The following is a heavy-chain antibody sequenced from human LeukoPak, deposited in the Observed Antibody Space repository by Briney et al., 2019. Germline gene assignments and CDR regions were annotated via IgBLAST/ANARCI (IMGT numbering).Heavy chain of an antibody. V-gene: IGHV1-69*04. CDR1: GNTFSTYA. Sequence: SVKVSCKASGNTFSTYAINWVRHPPGQGLEWMGRIIPMLDITNYAQKFQGRVTIIADKSTSTAYMDLSSLRSEDTAVYYCARDLRSDEGYFDYWGQGTLVTVSS. J-gene: IGHJ4*02. CDR2: IIPMLDIT. CDR3: ARDLRSDEGYFDY. D-gene: IGHD2-21*02.